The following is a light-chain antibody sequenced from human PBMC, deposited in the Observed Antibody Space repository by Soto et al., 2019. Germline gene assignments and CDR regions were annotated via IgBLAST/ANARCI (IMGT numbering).Light chain of an antibody. J-gene: IGLJ3*02. CDR1: SSDVGSYNL. Sequence: QSALTQPAAVSGSPGQSITISCTGTSSDVGSYNLVSWYQQHPGKAPKLIIYEDNKWPSGVSNRFSGSKSGNSASLTISGLQAEDEADYFCCSYAGSNTFVFGGGTKVTVL. CDR3: CSYAGSNTFV. CDR2: EDN. V-gene: IGLV2-23*01.